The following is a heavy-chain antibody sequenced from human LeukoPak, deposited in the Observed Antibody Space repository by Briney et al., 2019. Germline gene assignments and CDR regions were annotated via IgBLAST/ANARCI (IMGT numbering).Heavy chain of an antibody. V-gene: IGHV1-69*04. CDR1: GGTFSSYA. Sequence: SVMVSCKASGGTFSSYAISWVRQAPGQGLEWMGRIIPILGIANYAQKFQGRVTITADKSTSTAYMELSSLRSEDTAVYYCARGWGYNLLDYWGQGTLVTVSS. CDR3: ARGWGYNLLDY. J-gene: IGHJ4*02. D-gene: IGHD5-24*01. CDR2: IIPILGIA.